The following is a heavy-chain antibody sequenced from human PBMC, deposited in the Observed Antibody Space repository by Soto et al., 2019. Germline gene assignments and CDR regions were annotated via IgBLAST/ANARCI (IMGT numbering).Heavy chain of an antibody. D-gene: IGHD4-4*01. CDR3: ARDRSIGSNYVYYYYGMDV. J-gene: IGHJ6*02. V-gene: IGHV6-1*01. CDR1: GDSVSSNSAA. Sequence: SQTLSLTCAISGDSVSSNSAAWNWIRQSPSRGLEWLGRTYYRSKWYNDYAVSVKSRITINPDTSKNQFSLQLNSVTPEDTAVYYCARDRSIGSNYVYYYYGMDVWGQGTTVTAP. CDR2: TYYRSKWYN.